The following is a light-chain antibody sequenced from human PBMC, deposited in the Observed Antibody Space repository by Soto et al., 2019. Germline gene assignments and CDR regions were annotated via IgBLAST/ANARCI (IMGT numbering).Light chain of an antibody. CDR1: QSVSIN. Sequence: EIVLTQSPAALSVSPGERATLSCRASQSVSINLAWFQQKPGQAPRLLIYGASTRATGIPARFSGSGSGTEFTLPINSLQSEDFAVYYCQQYNNWPRTFGQGTKVDI. CDR3: QQYNNWPRT. V-gene: IGKV3-15*01. CDR2: GAS. J-gene: IGKJ1*01.